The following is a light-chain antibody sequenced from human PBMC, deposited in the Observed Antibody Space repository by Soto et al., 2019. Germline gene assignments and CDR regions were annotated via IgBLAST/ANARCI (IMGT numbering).Light chain of an antibody. CDR2: EVS. V-gene: IGLV2-8*01. Sequence: QSVLTQPPSASGSPGQSVTISCTGTSSDVGGYNYVSWYQQYPGKAPKIMIYEVSERPSGVPVRFSGSKSGNTASLTVSGLQAEDEADYYCSSYAGTNNLVFGGGNKLTVL. CDR1: SSDVGGYNY. CDR3: SSYAGTNNLV. J-gene: IGLJ3*02.